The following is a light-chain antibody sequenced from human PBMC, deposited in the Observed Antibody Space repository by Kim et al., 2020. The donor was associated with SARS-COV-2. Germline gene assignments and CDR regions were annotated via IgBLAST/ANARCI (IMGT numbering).Light chain of an antibody. V-gene: IGLV3-21*01. CDR2: HDT. CDR3: QVWDSATDHPV. Sequence: APGKTAGITCGGNSIGSKTVHWYQQKPGQAPVVVIYHDTDRPSGIPERFSGSNSGNTATLIISRVEVGDEADYCCQVWDSATDHPVFGGGTQLTVL. J-gene: IGLJ3*02. CDR1: SIGSKT.